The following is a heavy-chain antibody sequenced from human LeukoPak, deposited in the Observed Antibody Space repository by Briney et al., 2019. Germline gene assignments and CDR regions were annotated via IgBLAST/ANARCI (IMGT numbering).Heavy chain of an antibody. CDR2: IWYDGSNK. D-gene: IGHD4-17*01. Sequence: GGSLRLPCAASGFTFSSYGMHWVRQAPGKGLEWVAVIWYDGSNKYYADSVKGRFTISRDNSKNTLYLQVNSLRAEDTAVYYCARKFLYGDYEDYWGQGTLVTVSS. J-gene: IGHJ4*02. CDR3: ARKFLYGDYEDY. V-gene: IGHV3-33*01. CDR1: GFTFSSYG.